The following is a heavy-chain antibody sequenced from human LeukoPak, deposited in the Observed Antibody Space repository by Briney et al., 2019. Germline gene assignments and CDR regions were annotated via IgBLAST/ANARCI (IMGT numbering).Heavy chain of an antibody. V-gene: IGHV4-4*07. CDR1: GGSISSYY. CDR2: IYTSGST. CDR3: ASCVSSGWYANYCYYMDV. J-gene: IGHJ6*03. D-gene: IGHD6-19*01. Sequence: NPSETLSLTCTVSGGSISSYYWSWIRQPAGKGLEWIGRIYTSGSTNYNPSLKSRVTMSVDTSKNQFSLKLSSVTAADTAVYYCASCVSSGWYANYCYYMDVWGKGTTVTVSS.